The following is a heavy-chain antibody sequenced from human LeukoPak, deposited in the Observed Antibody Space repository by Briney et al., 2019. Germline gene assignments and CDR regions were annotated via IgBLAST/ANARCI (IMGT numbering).Heavy chain of an antibody. J-gene: IGHJ4*02. CDR2: IYYSGST. Sequence: SETLSLTCTVSGGSISSYYWSWIRQPPGKGLEWIGYIYYSGSTNYNPSLKSRVTISVDTSKNQFSLKLSSVTAADTAVYYCARGIGIAVAARFDYWGQGTLVTVSS. D-gene: IGHD6-19*01. CDR3: ARGIGIAVAARFDY. V-gene: IGHV4-59*01. CDR1: GGSISSYY.